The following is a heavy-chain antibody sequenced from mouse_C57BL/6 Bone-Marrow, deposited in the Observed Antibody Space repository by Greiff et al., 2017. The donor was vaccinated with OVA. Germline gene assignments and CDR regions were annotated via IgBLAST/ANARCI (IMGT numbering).Heavy chain of an antibody. CDR2: IDPENGAT. J-gene: IGHJ2*01. V-gene: IGHV14-4*01. Sequence: DVHLVESGAELVRPGASVKLSCTASGFNIKDDYMHWVKQRPEQGLEWIGWIDPENGATEYASKFQGKATITADKSSNTAYLQLSSLTSEDTAVYYCSTVPHFDYWGQGTTLTVSS. CDR3: STVPHFDY. D-gene: IGHD2-14*01. CDR1: GFNIKDDY.